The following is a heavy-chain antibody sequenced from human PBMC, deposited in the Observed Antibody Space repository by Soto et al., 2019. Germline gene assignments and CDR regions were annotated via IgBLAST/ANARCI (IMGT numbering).Heavy chain of an antibody. J-gene: IGHJ4*02. V-gene: IGHV1-18*01. Sequence: ASVKVSCKASGYTFTSYGISWVRQAPGQGLEWMGWISAYNGNTNYAQKLQGRVTMTTDTSTSTAYMELRSLRSDDTAVYYCARDNPVVDFWSGHGPGNFDYWGQGTLVTVSS. CDR2: ISAYNGNT. CDR1: GYTFTSYG. D-gene: IGHD3-3*01. CDR3: ARDNPVVDFWSGHGPGNFDY.